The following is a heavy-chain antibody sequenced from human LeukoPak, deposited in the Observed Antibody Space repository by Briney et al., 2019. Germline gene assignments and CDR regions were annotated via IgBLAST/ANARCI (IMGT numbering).Heavy chain of an antibody. CDR1: GLTFSSYA. Sequence: GGSLRLSCAVSGLTFSSYAMSWVRQAPGKGLEWVSAISGSGGSTYYADSVKGRFTISRDNSKNTLYLQMNSLRAEDTAVYYCAKGRIAVVQYNWFDPWGQGTLVTVSS. J-gene: IGHJ5*02. V-gene: IGHV3-23*01. CDR3: AKGRIAVVQYNWFDP. CDR2: ISGSGGST. D-gene: IGHD6-19*01.